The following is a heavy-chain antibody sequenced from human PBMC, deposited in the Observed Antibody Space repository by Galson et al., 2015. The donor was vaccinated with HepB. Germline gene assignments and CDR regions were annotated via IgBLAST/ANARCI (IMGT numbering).Heavy chain of an antibody. J-gene: IGHJ6*02. CDR3: ARQGGDDAYYYYGMDV. Sequence: QSGAEVKKPGESLRISCKGSGYSFTSYWISWVRQMPGKGLEWMGRIDPSDSYTNYSPSFQGHVTISADKSISTAYLQWSSLKASDTAMYYCARQGGDDAYYYYGMDVWGQGTTVTVSS. D-gene: IGHD4-17*01. CDR1: GYSFTSYW. V-gene: IGHV5-10-1*01. CDR2: IDPSDSYT.